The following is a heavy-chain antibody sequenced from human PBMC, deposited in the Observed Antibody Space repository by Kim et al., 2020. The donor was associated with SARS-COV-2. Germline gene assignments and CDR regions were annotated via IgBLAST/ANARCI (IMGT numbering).Heavy chain of an antibody. V-gene: IGHV3-30*18. CDR1: GFTFSSYG. D-gene: IGHD6-19*01. CDR2: ISYDGSIT. Sequence: GGSLRLSCAASGFTFSSYGMNWVRQAPGKGLEWVAVISYDGSITHYGDAVKGRFTISRDNSKNTLDLQMNSLRAEDTAVYYCAKEDAVAVAGGFDCGGQGTLDTVS. CDR3: AKEDAVAVAGGFDC. J-gene: IGHJ4*02.